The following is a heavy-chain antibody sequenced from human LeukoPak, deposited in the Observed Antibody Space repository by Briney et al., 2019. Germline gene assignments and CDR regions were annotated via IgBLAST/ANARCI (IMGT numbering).Heavy chain of an antibody. D-gene: IGHD2/OR15-2a*01. CDR2: IWYDGSNK. V-gene: IGHV3-33*06. Sequence: GRSLRLSCAASGFTFSSYGMHWVRQAPGKGLEWVAVIWYDGSNKYYADSVKGRFTISRDNSKNTLYLQMNSLRAEDTAVYYCAKDREYTPLYYFDYWGQGTLVTVSS. CDR1: GFTFSSYG. J-gene: IGHJ4*02. CDR3: AKDREYTPLYYFDY.